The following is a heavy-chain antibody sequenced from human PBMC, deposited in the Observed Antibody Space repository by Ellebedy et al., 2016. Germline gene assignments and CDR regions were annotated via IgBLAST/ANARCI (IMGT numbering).Heavy chain of an antibody. Sequence: ASVKVSXXTSGYTFTDYYIHWVRQAPGQGLEWMGWISGYNGHTKYAQKVQGRVTMTTDTSTSTTYMELRSLRSDDTAVYYCAREVVATSHDYWGQGTLVTVSS. CDR3: AREVVATSHDY. CDR2: ISGYNGHT. CDR1: GYTFTDYY. J-gene: IGHJ4*02. D-gene: IGHD5-12*01. V-gene: IGHV1-18*04.